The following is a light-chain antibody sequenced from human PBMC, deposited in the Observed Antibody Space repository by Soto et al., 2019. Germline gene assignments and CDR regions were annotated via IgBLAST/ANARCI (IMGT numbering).Light chain of an antibody. Sequence: SVLTQPPSASGTPGQRVTISCSGSRSNIGNNAVSWYQQFPGTAPKLLIYNNNQRPSGVPDRFSGSKSGTSASLAISGLQSEDEADYYCATWYDSLIARGVFGGGTKLTVL. CDR2: NNN. CDR1: RSNIGNNA. J-gene: IGLJ3*02. CDR3: ATWYDSLIARGV. V-gene: IGLV1-44*01.